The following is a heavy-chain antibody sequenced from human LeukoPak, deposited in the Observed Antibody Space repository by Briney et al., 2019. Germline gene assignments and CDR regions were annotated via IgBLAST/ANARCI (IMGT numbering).Heavy chain of an antibody. CDR3: AREGGYSGPWEEYYFDY. V-gene: IGHV3-33*01. J-gene: IGHJ4*02. D-gene: IGHD5-12*01. CDR1: GFTFSSYG. Sequence: GGSLRLSCAASGFTFSSYGMHWVRQAPGKGLEWVAVIWYDGSNKYYADSAKGRFTISRDNAKNSLYLQMNSLRAEDTAVYYCAREGGYSGPWEEYYFDYWGQGTLVTVSS. CDR2: IWYDGSNK.